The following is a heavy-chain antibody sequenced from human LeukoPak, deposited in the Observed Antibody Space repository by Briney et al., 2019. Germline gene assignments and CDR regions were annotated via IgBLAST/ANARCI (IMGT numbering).Heavy chain of an antibody. CDR3: ARDHDSYGYYYMDV. CDR2: INPSDGRT. V-gene: IGHV1-46*01. Sequence: ASVKVSCKASGYTFTNYYMHWVRQAPGQGLEWMGIINPSDGRTSYAQKFQGRVTMTRDTSTSTAYMELSSLRSEDTAVYYCARDHDSYGYYYMDVWGKGTTVTVSS. J-gene: IGHJ6*03. D-gene: IGHD5-18*01. CDR1: GYTFTNYY.